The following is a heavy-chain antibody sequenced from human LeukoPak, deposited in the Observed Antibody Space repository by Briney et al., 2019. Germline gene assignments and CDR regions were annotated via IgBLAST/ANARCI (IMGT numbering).Heavy chain of an antibody. CDR2: IYHSGST. D-gene: IGHD6-13*01. J-gene: IGHJ1*01. CDR3: ARGLTTSSSWTCGWYFQH. V-gene: IGHV4-38-2*02. Sequence: SETLSLTCTVPGYSISSGYYWGWIRQSPGKGLEWIGSIYHSGSTYYNPSLKSRVTISVDTSKNQFSLKLSSVTAADTAVYYCARGLTTSSSWTCGWYFQHWGQGTLATVSS. CDR1: GYSISSGYY.